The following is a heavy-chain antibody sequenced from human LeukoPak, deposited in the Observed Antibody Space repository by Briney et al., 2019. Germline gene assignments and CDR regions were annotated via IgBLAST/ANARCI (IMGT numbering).Heavy chain of an antibody. D-gene: IGHD2-2*02. Sequence: ASVKVSCKASGGTFSSYAISWVRQAPGQGLEWMGRTIPILGIANYAQKFQGRVTITADKSTSTAYMELSGLRSEDTAVYYCARGRCSSTSCYTGVDYYYYGMDVWGQGTTVTVSS. V-gene: IGHV1-69*04. CDR2: TIPILGIA. CDR1: GGTFSSYA. J-gene: IGHJ6*02. CDR3: ARGRCSSTSCYTGVDYYYYGMDV.